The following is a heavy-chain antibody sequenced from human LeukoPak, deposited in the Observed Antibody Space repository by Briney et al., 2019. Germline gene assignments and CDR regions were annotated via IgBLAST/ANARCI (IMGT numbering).Heavy chain of an antibody. CDR2: IYTSGST. V-gene: IGHV4-4*07. J-gene: IGHJ6*02. Sequence: LGTPFLTFTVSGGPISCYYWSLVRQPPRKGLEWVWRIYTSGSTNYNPSLKSRVTMSVDTSKNQFSLKLSSVTAADTAVYYCARVNSNHGYYYYGMDVWGQGTTVTVSS. CDR1: GGPISCYY. CDR3: ARVNSNHGYYYYGMDV. D-gene: IGHD4-11*01.